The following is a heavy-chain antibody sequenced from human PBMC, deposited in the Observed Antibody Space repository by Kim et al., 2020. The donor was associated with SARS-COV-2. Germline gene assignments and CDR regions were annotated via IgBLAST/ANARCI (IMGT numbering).Heavy chain of an antibody. CDR1: GHSLTELS. V-gene: IGHV1-24*01. Sequence: ASVKVSCKLSGHSLTELSIHWVRQAPGKGLEWVGGLDSEDGETTYAQNLQVRVTMTEDTSTDTAYMQLSGLRPDDTAVYYCATDSGLEYWGQGSLVTVSS. CDR3: ATDSGLEY. CDR2: LDSEDGET. D-gene: IGHD1-1*01. J-gene: IGHJ4*02.